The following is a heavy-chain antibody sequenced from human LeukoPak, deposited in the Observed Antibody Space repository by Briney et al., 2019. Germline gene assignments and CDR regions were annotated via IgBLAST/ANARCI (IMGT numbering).Heavy chain of an antibody. CDR3: SKGQARITLIQAIDY. CDR1: GYTFTNYD. V-gene: IGHV1-8*01. J-gene: IGHJ4*02. D-gene: IGHD3-10*01. CDR2: MNPDSGNT. Sequence: ASVKVSCKSSGYTFTNYDINWVRPATGQGLEWMGWMNPDSGNTGFAQKFQGRVTMTRNTSIKAAYMELSSLRYEDTAVYYCSKGQARITLIQAIDYWGQGTLVTVSS.